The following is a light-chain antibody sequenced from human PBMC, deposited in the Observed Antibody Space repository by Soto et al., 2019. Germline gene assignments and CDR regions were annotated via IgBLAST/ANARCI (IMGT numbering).Light chain of an antibody. V-gene: IGKV3-11*01. J-gene: IGKJ1*01. CDR2: DAS. Sequence: EIVLTQSPAILSLSPGERATLSCRASQSVGRYLVWYQQKPGQAPSLLIYDASNRATGFPARFSGSGSGTDFTLTISSLESEDFAVYYCQHRNNWPWTLGQGTRVEIK. CDR3: QHRNNWPWT. CDR1: QSVGRY.